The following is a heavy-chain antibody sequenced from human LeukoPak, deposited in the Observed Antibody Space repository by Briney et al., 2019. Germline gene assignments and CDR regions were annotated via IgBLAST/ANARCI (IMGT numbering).Heavy chain of an antibody. CDR1: GGSISSSSYY. CDR3: ASAYYDSSGYYREFGVYFQH. D-gene: IGHD3-22*01. J-gene: IGHJ1*01. CDR2: IYYSGST. V-gene: IGHV4-39*07. Sequence: SETLSLTCTVSGGSISSSSYYWGWIRQPPGKGLEWIGSIYYSGSTYYNPSLKSRVTISVDTSKNQFSLKLSSVTAADTAVYYCASAYYDSSGYYREFGVYFQHWGQGTLVTVSS.